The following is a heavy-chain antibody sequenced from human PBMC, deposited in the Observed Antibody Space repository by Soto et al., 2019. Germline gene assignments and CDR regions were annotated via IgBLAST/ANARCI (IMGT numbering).Heavy chain of an antibody. CDR2: ISGSGGST. D-gene: IGHD6-13*01. CDR1: GFTFSSYA. CDR3: AKDQGSSSWFKHGWFDP. J-gene: IGHJ5*02. V-gene: IGHV3-23*01. Sequence: EVQLLESGGGLVQPGGSLRLSCAASGFTFSSYAMSWVRQAPGKGLEWVSAISGSGGSTYYADSVKGRFTISRDNSKNTLYLQMNSLRAEDTAVYYCAKDQGSSSWFKHGWFDPWGQGTLVTVSS.